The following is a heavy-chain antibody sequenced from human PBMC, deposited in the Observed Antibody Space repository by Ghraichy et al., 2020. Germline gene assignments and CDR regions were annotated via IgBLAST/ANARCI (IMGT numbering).Heavy chain of an antibody. D-gene: IGHD7-27*01. Sequence: GGSLRLSCAASGLSFSSYWMYWVRQAPGKGLEWVSYISTEGRKIDYADSVKGRFTVSRDNAKNTLYLQMDNLRVEDTAVYYCVSNVNWGFPEYFNYLGQGILVTVSS. CDR2: ISTEGRKI. CDR3: VSNVNWGFPEYFNY. V-gene: IGHV3-74*01. CDR1: GLSFSSYW. J-gene: IGHJ4*02.